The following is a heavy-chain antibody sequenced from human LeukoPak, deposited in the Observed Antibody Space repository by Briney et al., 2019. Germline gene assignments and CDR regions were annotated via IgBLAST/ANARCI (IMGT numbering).Heavy chain of an antibody. V-gene: IGHV3-23*01. CDR3: AKDRRAGSYDY. CDR1: GFTVSSNY. D-gene: IGHD3-10*01. Sequence: GGSLRLSCAASGFTVSSNYMSWVRQAPGKGLEWVSAISGSGGNTYYAASVKGRFTISRDNSKNTLYLQMNSLRAEDTAVYNCAKDRRAGSYDYWGQGTLVTVSS. CDR2: ISGSGGNT. J-gene: IGHJ4*02.